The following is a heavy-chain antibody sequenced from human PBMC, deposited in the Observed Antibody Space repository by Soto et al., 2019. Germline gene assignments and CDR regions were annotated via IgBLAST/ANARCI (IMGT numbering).Heavy chain of an antibody. CDR3: ARDRAVDWYFDL. D-gene: IGHD6-19*01. V-gene: IGHV1-3*04. J-gene: IGHJ2*01. CDR1: GYTFTSCA. CDR2: INTDNGNT. Sequence: QVQVVQSGAEVKKPGASVKVSCKASGYTFTSCAIHWVRQAPGQRLEWMGWINTDNGNTKYSQRFQGRVTITRDTSASTAYMELSNLISDDTAVYYCARDRAVDWYFDLWGRGTLVPVSS.